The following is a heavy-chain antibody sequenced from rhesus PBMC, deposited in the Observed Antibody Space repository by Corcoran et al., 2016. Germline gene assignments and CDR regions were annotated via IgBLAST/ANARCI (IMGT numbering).Heavy chain of an antibody. CDR2: IDWGSGST. J-gene: IGHJ4*01. V-gene: IGHV4-127*01. Sequence: QVQLQESGPGLVKPSETLSLTCAVSGYSIRSGYGWGWIRQPPGKGTEWIGQIDWGSGSTYYNPSLKSLVTVSKDTAKNQFSLKLSSVTAADTAVYYCARDHEGRYSGYMFDSWGQGVLVTVSS. CDR3: ARDHEGRYSGYMFDS. D-gene: IGHD5-24*01. CDR1: GYSIRSGYG.